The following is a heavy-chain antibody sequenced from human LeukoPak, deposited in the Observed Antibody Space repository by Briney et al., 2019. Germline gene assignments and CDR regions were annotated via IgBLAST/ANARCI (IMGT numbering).Heavy chain of an antibody. V-gene: IGHV3-33*01. CDR3: VRASGSFDY. J-gene: IGHJ4*02. Sequence: GGSLRLSCAASGFTFSNYGIHWVRRAPGKGLEWVAVIWSDGSNKYYADSVKGRFTISRDNSRKTLYLQMNSLRVEDTAVYYCVRASGSFDYWGQGTLVTVSS. CDR2: IWSDGSNK. CDR1: GFTFSNYG. D-gene: IGHD3-10*01.